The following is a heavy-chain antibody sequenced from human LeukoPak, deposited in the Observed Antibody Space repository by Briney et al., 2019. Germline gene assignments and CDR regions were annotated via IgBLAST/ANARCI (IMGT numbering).Heavy chain of an antibody. V-gene: IGHV3-30-3*01. Sequence: GRSLRLSCAASGFTFSSYAMHWVRQAPGKGLEWVAVISYDGSNKYYADSVKGRFTISRDNSKNTLYLQMNSLRAEGTAVYYCARPGVVTGTYYFDYWGQGTLVTVSS. J-gene: IGHJ4*02. D-gene: IGHD2-15*01. CDR3: ARPGVVTGTYYFDY. CDR2: ISYDGSNK. CDR1: GFTFSSYA.